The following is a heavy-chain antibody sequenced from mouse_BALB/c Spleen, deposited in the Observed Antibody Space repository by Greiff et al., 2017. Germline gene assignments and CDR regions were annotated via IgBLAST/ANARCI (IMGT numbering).Heavy chain of an antibody. CDR2: IWAGGST. V-gene: IGHV2-9*02. D-gene: IGHD2-4*01. CDR1: GFSLTSYG. J-gene: IGHJ4*01. Sequence: VHLVESGPGLVAPSQSLSITCTVSGFSLTSYGVHWVRQPPGKGLEWLGVIWAGGSTNYNSALMSRLSISKDNSKSQVFLKMNSLQTDDTAMYYCASLYDYDGAYAMDYWGQGTSVTVSS. CDR3: ASLYDYDGAYAMDY.